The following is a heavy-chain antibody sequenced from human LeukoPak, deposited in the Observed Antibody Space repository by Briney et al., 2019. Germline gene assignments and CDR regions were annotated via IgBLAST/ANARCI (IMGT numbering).Heavy chain of an antibody. CDR1: GYSFTSYW. D-gene: IGHD6-19*01. CDR2: IYPGDSDT. V-gene: IGHV5-51*01. CDR3: ARQGIGTVAGSSDLDY. Sequence: GESLKISCKGSGYSFTSYWIGWVRQMPGKGLEWMGIIYPGDSDTRYSPSFQGQVTISADKSISTAYLQWSSLKASDTAMYYCARQGIGTVAGSSDLDYWGQGTLVTVSS. J-gene: IGHJ4*02.